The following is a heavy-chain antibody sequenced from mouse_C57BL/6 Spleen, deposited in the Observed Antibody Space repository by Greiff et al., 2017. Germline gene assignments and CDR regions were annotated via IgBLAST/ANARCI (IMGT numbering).Heavy chain of an antibody. Sequence: QVQLQQSGAELVKPGASVKISCKASGYAFSSYWMNWVKQRPGKGLEWIGQIYPGDGDTNYNGKFKGKATLTADKSSSTAYMQISSLTSEDAAVYFCAIYYGSSYRYFDVWGTGTTVTVSS. CDR2: IYPGDGDT. CDR3: AIYYGSSYRYFDV. D-gene: IGHD1-1*01. J-gene: IGHJ1*03. V-gene: IGHV1-80*01. CDR1: GYAFSSYW.